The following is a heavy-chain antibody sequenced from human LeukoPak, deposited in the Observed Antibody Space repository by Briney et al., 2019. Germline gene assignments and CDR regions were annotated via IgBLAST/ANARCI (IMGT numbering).Heavy chain of an antibody. CDR1: GYSFTTYW. CDR3: ASPRVGATALDF. J-gene: IGHJ3*01. V-gene: IGHV5-51*01. D-gene: IGHD1-26*01. Sequence: PGESLKISCKGSGYSFTTYWIGWVRQMPGKGLEYMGIINPSDSDTRYSPSFQGQVTISADKSISTAYLQWSSLKASDTAMYYCASPRVGATALDFWGQGTMVTVSS. CDR2: INPSDSDT.